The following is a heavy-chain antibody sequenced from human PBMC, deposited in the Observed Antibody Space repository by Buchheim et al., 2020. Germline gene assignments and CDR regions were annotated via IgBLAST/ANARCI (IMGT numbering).Heavy chain of an antibody. CDR1: GGSFSGYY. CDR3: ARGRTSAGYYYYYMDV. Sequence: QVQLQQWGAGLLKPSETLSLTCAVYGGSFSGYYWSWIRQPPGKGLEWIGEINHSGSTNYNPSLKSRVTIPVDTSKNQFSLKLSSVTAADTAVYYCARGRTSAGYYYYYMDVWGKGTT. CDR2: INHSGST. D-gene: IGHD1-14*01. J-gene: IGHJ6*03. V-gene: IGHV4-34*01.